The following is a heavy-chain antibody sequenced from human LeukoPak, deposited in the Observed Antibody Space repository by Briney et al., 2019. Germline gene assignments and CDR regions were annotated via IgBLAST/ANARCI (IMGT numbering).Heavy chain of an antibody. J-gene: IGHJ6*03. V-gene: IGHV4-39*01. CDR3: ARKYSYYYGSGSRLYYYYMDV. CDR1: GGSISSSSYY. D-gene: IGHD3-10*01. CDR2: IYYSGST. Sequence: SETLSLTCTVSGGSISSSSYYWGWIRQPPGKGLEWIGSIYYSGSTYYNPSLKSRVTISVDTSKNQFSLKLSSVTAADTAVYYCARKYSYYYGSGSRLYYYYMDVWGKGTTVTVSS.